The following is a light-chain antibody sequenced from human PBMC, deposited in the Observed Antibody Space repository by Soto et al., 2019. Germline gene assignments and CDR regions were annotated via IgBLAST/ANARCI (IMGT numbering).Light chain of an antibody. CDR2: DAS. CDR3: QQYDYLPRWT. CDR1: QDIRNF. V-gene: IGKV1-33*01. Sequence: DIQITHSPSSLSASGGDRVTITCQASQDIRNFLNWYQKKLGRAPKLLIYDASNLERGVPSRFSGSGSGTYFTFTISSLQPEDFATYFCQQYDYLPRWTFGQGTKVDIK. J-gene: IGKJ1*01.